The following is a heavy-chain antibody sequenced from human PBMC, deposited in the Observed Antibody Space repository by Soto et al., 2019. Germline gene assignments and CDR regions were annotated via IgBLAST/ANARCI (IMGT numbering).Heavy chain of an antibody. CDR3: ASSSGNNYGVGTNYYFDY. D-gene: IGHD1-26*01. V-gene: IGHV1-69*06. CDR2: IIPIFGTA. CDR1: GGTFSTYS. Sequence: SVKVSCKTSGGTFSTYSIVWVRQAPGEGLEWMGGIIPIFGTANYAQKFQDRVTITADKSTNTAFMELSSLKSEDTAMYYCASSSGNNYGVGTNYYFDYWGQGTLVPVSS. J-gene: IGHJ4*02.